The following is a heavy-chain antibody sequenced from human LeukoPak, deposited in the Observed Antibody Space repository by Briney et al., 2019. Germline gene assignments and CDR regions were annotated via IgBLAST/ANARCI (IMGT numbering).Heavy chain of an antibody. V-gene: IGHV3-30*02. CDR3: AKDGDYGAAWDYYYYYMDV. J-gene: IGHJ6*03. CDR2: IRYDGSNK. D-gene: IGHD4-17*01. Sequence: PGGSLRLSCAASGFTFSSYGMHWVRQAPGKGLEWVAFIRYDGSNKYYADSVKGRFTISRDNSKNTLYLQMNSLRAEDTAVYYCAKDGDYGAAWDYYYYYMDVWGKGTTVTVSS. CDR1: GFTFSSYG.